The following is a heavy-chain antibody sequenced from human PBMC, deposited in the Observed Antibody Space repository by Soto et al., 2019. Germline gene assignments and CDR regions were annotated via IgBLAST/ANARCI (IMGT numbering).Heavy chain of an antibody. J-gene: IGHJ4*02. Sequence: QITLKESGPTLVRPTQTLTLTCTFSGFSLSSTAVGVGWIRQAPGQAPEWLALMYWNDDNHYSPPLKSRLTLTKDTSKNQVVLTMINVDPVDTATYYCAHGSGWLFDHWGQGTLVTVTS. CDR1: GFSLSSTAVG. D-gene: IGHD3-22*01. V-gene: IGHV2-5*01. CDR2: MYWNDDN. CDR3: AHGSGWLFDH.